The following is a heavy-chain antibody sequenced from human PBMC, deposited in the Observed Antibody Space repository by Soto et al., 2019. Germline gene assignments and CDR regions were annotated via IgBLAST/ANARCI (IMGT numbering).Heavy chain of an antibody. D-gene: IGHD3-10*01. V-gene: IGHV3-23*01. CDR2: ISGSGGST. Sequence: GGSLRLSCAASGFTFSSYAMSWVRQAPGKGLEWVSAISGSGGSTYYADSVKGRFTISRDNSKNTLYLQMNSLRAEDTAVYYCAKAGWGFGELLYYYYYMDVWGKGTTVTVSS. CDR1: GFTFSSYA. J-gene: IGHJ6*03. CDR3: AKAGWGFGELLYYYYYMDV.